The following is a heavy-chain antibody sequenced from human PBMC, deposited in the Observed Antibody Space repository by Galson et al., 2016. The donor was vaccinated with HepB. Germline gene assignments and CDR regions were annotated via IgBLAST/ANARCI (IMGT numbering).Heavy chain of an antibody. CDR3: ARDRGSAQYFFDS. Sequence: CAISGDSVGSYSSAWDWIRQSPSKGLEWLGRTYYRSQWYNDCAVSVKSRIIIKADTSKNLFSLQLNSVTPEDTAMYYCARDRGSAQYFFDSWGQGTLVTVSA. CDR2: TYYRSQWYN. V-gene: IGHV6-1*01. CDR1: GDSVGSYSSA. J-gene: IGHJ4*02.